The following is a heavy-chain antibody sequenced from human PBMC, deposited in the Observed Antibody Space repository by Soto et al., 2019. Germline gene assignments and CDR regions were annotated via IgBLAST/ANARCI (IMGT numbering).Heavy chain of an antibody. CDR2: ISGSGGTT. V-gene: IGHV3-23*01. J-gene: IGHJ4*02. Sequence: DVQVLESGGALVQPGGSLRLSCAASGFTFSNCAMSWVRQAPGKGLEWVSSISGSGGTTYYADSVKGRLTLSRDNSKNTLYLQMNSLRVEDTAVYYCAKNNMGYYLDYWGQGTLVTVSS. D-gene: IGHD3-10*01. CDR3: AKNNMGYYLDY. CDR1: GFTFSNCA.